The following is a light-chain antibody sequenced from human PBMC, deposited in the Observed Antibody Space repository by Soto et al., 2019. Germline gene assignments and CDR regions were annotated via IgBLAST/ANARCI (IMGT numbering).Light chain of an antibody. J-gene: IGLJ2*01. Sequence: QPVLTQPPSASGTPGQRVTISCSGSGSSIGTNTVNWYRQLPGTAPKLLIYGDNQRPSGVPDRFSGSKSGTSASLAISGLQSKDEADYYCAAWDGSLNNVLFGGGTKLTVL. CDR2: GDN. CDR1: GSSIGTNT. V-gene: IGLV1-44*01. CDR3: AAWDGSLNNVL.